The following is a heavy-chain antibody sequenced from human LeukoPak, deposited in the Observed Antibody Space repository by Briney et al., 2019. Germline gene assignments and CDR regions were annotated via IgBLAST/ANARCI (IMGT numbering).Heavy chain of an antibody. Sequence: PSETLSLTCAVYGGSFSGYYWSWIRQPPGKGLEWIGEINHSGSTNYNPSLKSRVTISVDTSKNQFSLKLSSVTAADTAVYYCASASYCYYDSSGYYYALSYFDYWGQGTLVTVSS. CDR2: INHSGST. CDR3: ASASYCYYDSSGYYYALSYFDY. D-gene: IGHD3-22*01. V-gene: IGHV4-34*01. J-gene: IGHJ4*02. CDR1: GGSFSGYY.